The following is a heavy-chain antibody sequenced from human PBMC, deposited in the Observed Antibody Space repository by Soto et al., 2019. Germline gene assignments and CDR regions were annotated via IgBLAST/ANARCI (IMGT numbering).Heavy chain of an antibody. CDR2: ISAYNGNT. V-gene: IGHV1-18*01. CDR3: ARDRGYLDWNKCFDP. CDR1: GYTVKGYG. J-gene: IGHJ5*02. Sequence: SRASGYTVKGYGVNLVRQAPGQGLEWMGWISAYNGNTQYAQNLQGRVTMATDISTSTAYMELRSLRSDDTAVYYCARDRGYLDWNKCFDPWGKGTLVTAS. D-gene: IGHD5-18*01.